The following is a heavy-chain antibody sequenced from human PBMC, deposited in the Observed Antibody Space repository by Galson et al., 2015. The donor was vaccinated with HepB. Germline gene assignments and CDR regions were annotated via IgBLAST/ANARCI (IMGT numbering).Heavy chain of an antibody. Sequence: SLRLSCAASGFTVSVNSMTWVRQAPGKGLEWVSLIYSDGSTYYADSVKGRFTISRDNSKNTLYLEMNSLRAEDTALYYCARDSGHWNQDYWGQGTLVTVSS. CDR3: ARDSGHWNQDY. CDR1: GFTVSVNS. D-gene: IGHD1-1*01. J-gene: IGHJ4*02. CDR2: IYSDGST. V-gene: IGHV3-66*01.